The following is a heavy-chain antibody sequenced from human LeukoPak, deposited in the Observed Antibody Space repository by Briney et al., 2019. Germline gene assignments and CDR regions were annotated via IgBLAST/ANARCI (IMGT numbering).Heavy chain of an antibody. CDR1: GFTFSSYG. D-gene: IGHD6-13*01. CDR3: ARDLGSSWTPYFDY. CDR2: IWYDGSNK. J-gene: IGHJ4*02. V-gene: IGHV3-33*01. Sequence: PGRSLRLSCAASGFTFSSYGMHWVRQAPGKGLEWVAVIWYDGSNKYYADSVKGRFTISRDNSKNTPYLQMNSLRAEDTAAYYCARDLGSSWTPYFDYWGQGTLVTVSS.